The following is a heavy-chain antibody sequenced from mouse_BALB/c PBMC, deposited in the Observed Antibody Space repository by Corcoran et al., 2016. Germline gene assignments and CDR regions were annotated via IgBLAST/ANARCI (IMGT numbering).Heavy chain of an antibody. CDR2: ISYDGNN. CDR1: GYSITSGFY. V-gene: IGHV3-6*02. Sequence: VQLQESGPGLVKPSQSLSLTCSVTGYSITSGFYWNWIRQFPGNKLEWMGYISYDGNNNYNPSLKNRVSITRDTSKNQFFLNLNSVTTEDTATYYCAREVYYGSSYCFAYWGQGTLVTVSA. CDR3: AREVYYGSSYCFAY. D-gene: IGHD1-1*01. J-gene: IGHJ3*01.